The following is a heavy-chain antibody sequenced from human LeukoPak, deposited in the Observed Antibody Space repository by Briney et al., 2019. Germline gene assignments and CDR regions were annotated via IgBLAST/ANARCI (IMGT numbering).Heavy chain of an antibody. D-gene: IGHD3-3*01. CDR2: IVVGSGNT. V-gene: IGHV1-58*02. Sequence: GASVKVSCKATGFTFISSAMQWVRQARGQRLEWIGWIVVGSGNTNYAQKFQERVTITRDMPTSIAYMELSSLRSEDTAVYYCAAMTNYDFWSGYLHWGQGTLVTVSS. J-gene: IGHJ4*02. CDR1: GFTFISSA. CDR3: AAMTNYDFWSGYLH.